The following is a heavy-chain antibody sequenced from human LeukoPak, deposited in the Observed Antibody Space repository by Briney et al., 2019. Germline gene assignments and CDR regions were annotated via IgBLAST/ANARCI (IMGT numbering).Heavy chain of an antibody. CDR3: AKDLGGVALLQQEFDP. Sequence: PGGSLRLSCAASGFTFSSYGMHWVRQAPGKGLEWVAFIRYDGSNKYYADSVKGRFTISRDNSKNTLYLQMNSLRAEDTAVYYCAKDLGGVALLQQEFDPWGQGTLVTVSS. D-gene: IGHD1-1*01. CDR1: GFTFSSYG. CDR2: IRYDGSNK. V-gene: IGHV3-30*02. J-gene: IGHJ5*02.